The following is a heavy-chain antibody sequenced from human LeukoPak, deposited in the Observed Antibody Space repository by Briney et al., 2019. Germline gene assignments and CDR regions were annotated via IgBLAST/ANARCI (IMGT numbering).Heavy chain of an antibody. CDR1: GGSFSGYY. V-gene: IGHV4-34*01. D-gene: IGHD2-2*01. J-gene: IGHJ4*02. CDR2: INHSGST. Sequence: SDTLSLPCAVYGGSFSGYYWSWIRQPPGKGLEWIGEINHSGSTNYNPSLKSRVTISVDTSKNQFSLKVSSVTAADTAVYYCARVQTTGYCSSTSCYGQVPGDYWGQGTLVTVSS. CDR3: ARVQTTGYCSSTSCYGQVPGDY.